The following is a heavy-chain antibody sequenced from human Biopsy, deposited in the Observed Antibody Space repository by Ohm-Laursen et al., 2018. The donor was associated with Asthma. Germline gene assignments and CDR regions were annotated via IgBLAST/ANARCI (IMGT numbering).Heavy chain of an antibody. Sequence: SSVKVSCKSLGGTFNTYVIGWVRQAPGQGLEWMGGVNSVFGTTTYPQKFQDRVTITADDSTSTVYMELSSLRSEDTAVYYCARVKDGYNFDYWGQGTLVTVSS. J-gene: IGHJ4*02. D-gene: IGHD5-24*01. CDR3: ARVKDGYNFDY. V-gene: IGHV1-69*13. CDR2: VNSVFGTT. CDR1: GGTFNTYV.